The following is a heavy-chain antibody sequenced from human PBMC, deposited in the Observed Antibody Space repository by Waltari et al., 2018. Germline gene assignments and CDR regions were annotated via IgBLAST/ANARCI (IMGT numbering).Heavy chain of an antibody. Sequence: EVQLVESGGGLVKPGGSLRLSCAASGFTFSSYSMNWVRQAPGKGLEWVSSISSSSSYIYYADSVKGRFTISRDNAKNSLYLQMNSLRAEDTAVYYCARDGGHCGGDCYGNHWGQGTLVTVSS. D-gene: IGHD2-21*01. V-gene: IGHV3-21*01. CDR1: GFTFSSYS. CDR3: ARDGGHCGGDCYGNH. CDR2: ISSSSSYI. J-gene: IGHJ5*02.